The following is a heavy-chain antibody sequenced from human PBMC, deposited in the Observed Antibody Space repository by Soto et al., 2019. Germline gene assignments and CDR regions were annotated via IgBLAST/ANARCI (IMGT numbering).Heavy chain of an antibody. CDR1: GGSFSGYY. CDR2: INHSGST. V-gene: IGHV4-34*01. D-gene: IGHD6-6*01. CDR3: ARGRKSIAARRSYYYCMDV. J-gene: IGHJ6*03. Sequence: SETLSLTCAVYGGSFSGYYWSWIRQPPGKGLEWIGEINHSGSTNYNPSLKSRVTISVDTSKNQFSLKLSSVTAADTAVYYCARGRKSIAARRSYYYCMDVWGKGTTVTVSS.